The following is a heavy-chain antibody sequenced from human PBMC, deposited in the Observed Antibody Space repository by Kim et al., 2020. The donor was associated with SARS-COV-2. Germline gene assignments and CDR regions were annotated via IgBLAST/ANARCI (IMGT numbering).Heavy chain of an antibody. D-gene: IGHD3-16*01. CDR2: T. CDR3: ARGLGDYFDY. J-gene: IGHJ4*02. V-gene: IGHV4-34*01. Sequence: TNSNPSLKSRVTISVDPSKNQFSLKLSSVAAADTAVYYCARGLGDYFDYWGQGTLVTVSS.